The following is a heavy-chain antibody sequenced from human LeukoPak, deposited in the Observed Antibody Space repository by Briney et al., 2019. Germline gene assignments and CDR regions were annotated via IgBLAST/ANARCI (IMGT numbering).Heavy chain of an antibody. CDR1: GVSFSGYY. J-gene: IGHJ6*02. CDR2: INHSGST. Sequence: SETLSLTCAVYGVSFSGYYWSWIRQPPGKGLEWIGEINHSGSTNYNPSLKSRVTISVDTSKNQFSLKLSSVSAADTAVYYCARGSYYDFWSGYRYYYYGMDVWGQGTTVTVSS. CDR3: ARGSYYDFWSGYRYYYYGMDV. D-gene: IGHD3-3*01. V-gene: IGHV4-34*01.